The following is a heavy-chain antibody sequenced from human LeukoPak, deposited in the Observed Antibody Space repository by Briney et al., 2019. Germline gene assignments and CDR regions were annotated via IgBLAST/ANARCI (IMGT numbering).Heavy chain of an antibody. J-gene: IGHJ1*01. D-gene: IGHD6-19*01. V-gene: IGHV4-59*01. CDR1: GDSISRYY. CDR3: ARGGWYPESFQH. CDR2: IYYSGST. Sequence: SETLSLTCLVSGDSISRYYWNWIRQPPGKGLEWIGYIYYSGSTNYNPSLKSRVTISVDTSKNQFSLKLSSVTAADTAVYYCARGGWYPESFQHWGQGALVTVSS.